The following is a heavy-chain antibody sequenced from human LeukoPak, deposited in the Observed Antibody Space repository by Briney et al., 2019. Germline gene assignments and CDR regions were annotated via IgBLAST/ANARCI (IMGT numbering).Heavy chain of an antibody. J-gene: IGHJ4*02. V-gene: IGHV4-59*08. CDR3: ARYPMTYCSSSSCTDY. CDR2: IYYSGST. Sequence: SEALSLTCTVSGGSISGDYWSWIRQSLQGLEWIGYIYYSGSTNYNPSLKSRVTISVDTSKNQFSLKLSSVTAADTAVYYCARYPMTYCSSSSCTDYWGQGTLVTVSS. CDR1: GGSISGDY. D-gene: IGHD2-2*01.